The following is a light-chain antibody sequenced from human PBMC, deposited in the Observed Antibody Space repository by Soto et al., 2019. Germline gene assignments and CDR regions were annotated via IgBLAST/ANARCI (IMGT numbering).Light chain of an antibody. Sequence: EIVMTQSPGTLSLSPGDTATLSCRASQSLGSDLAWYQQKPGQAPRLLIFGASARPTGIPARISGSGSGTEVTLTISSLGSEDFAVYFCQQYYNWPRPFGQGTKVEI. CDR3: QQYYNWPRP. J-gene: IGKJ1*01. V-gene: IGKV3-15*01. CDR1: QSLGSD. CDR2: GAS.